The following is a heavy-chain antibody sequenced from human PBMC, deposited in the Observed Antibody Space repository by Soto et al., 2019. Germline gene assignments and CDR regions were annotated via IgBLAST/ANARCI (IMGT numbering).Heavy chain of an antibody. V-gene: IGHV1-69*13. CDR3: ARKIAVAGTGYFQH. CDR2: IFPIFGTA. D-gene: IGHD6-19*01. CDR1: GYTLTELS. Sequence: EASVKVSCKVSGYTLTELSMHWVRQAPGQGLEWMGGIFPIFGTANYAQKFQGRVTITADDSTSTAYMELSSLRSEDTAVYYCARKIAVAGTGYFQHWGQGTLVTVSS. J-gene: IGHJ1*01.